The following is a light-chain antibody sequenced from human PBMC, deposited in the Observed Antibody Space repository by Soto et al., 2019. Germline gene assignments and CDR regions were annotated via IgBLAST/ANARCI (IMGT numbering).Light chain of an antibody. CDR3: KHYTNTNNPWM. V-gene: IGKV1-5*01. J-gene: IGKJ1*01. CDR1: QTIRTW. Sequence: DTQLTQYHRNRFASVGDRVTITCRASQTIRTWMAWYQQKPGKAPKLLVYDASTLQSGVASRFSGSGSGTEFTLKISGLQPDASATYFCKHYTNTNNPWMFGQGTKVDI. CDR2: DAS.